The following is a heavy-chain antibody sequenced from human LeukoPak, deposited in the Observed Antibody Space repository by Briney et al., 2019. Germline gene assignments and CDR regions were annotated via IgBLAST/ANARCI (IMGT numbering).Heavy chain of an antibody. V-gene: IGHV3-30*02. CDR3: AKEYTPSSPLGELDS. Sequence: GGSLRLSCAVSGFNLNSYATHWVRQAPGKGLEWVAVIRHDEANSFYADSVQGRFTISRDTSKKLPYLQMNSLRVEDTAVYYCAKEYTPSSPLGELDSWGQGTLVTVSS. CDR2: IRHDEANS. D-gene: IGHD6-6*01. J-gene: IGHJ4*02. CDR1: GFNLNSYA.